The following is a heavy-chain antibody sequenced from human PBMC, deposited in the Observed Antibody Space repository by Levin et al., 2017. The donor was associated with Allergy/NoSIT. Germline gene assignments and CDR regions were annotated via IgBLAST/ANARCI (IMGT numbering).Heavy chain of an antibody. J-gene: IGHJ3*02. D-gene: IGHD3-10*01. V-gene: IGHV4-39*02. Sequence: LSQTLSLTCTVSGGSISSSSYYWGWIRQPPGKGLEWIGTIYYSGSTYYNPSLKSRVTISVDTSKNHLSLKLSSVTAADTAVYYCAGSIRPQHDACDIWGQGTMVTVSS. CDR2: IYYSGST. CDR1: GGSISSSSYY. CDR3: AGSIRPQHDACDI.